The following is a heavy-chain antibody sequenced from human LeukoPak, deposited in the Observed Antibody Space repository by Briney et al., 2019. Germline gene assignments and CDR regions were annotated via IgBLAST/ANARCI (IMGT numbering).Heavy chain of an antibody. J-gene: IGHJ4*02. D-gene: IGHD6-6*01. Sequence: GGSLRLSCTASGFTFSSYAMSWVRQAPGKGLEWVSAISGSGGSTYYADSVKGRFTISRDNSKNTLYLQMNSLRAEDTAVYYCARGGYSSSFYWGQGTLVTVSS. V-gene: IGHV3-23*01. CDR1: GFTFSSYA. CDR2: ISGSGGST. CDR3: ARGGYSSSFY.